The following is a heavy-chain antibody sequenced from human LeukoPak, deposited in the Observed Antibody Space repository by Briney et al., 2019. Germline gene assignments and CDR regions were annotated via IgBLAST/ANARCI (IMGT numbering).Heavy chain of an antibody. V-gene: IGHV4-4*02. CDR1: GGSISSSNW. Sequence: PSGTLSLTCAVSGGSISSSNWWSWVRQPPGKGLEWIGEIYHSGSTNYNPSLKSRVTISVDKSKNQFSLKLSPVTAADTAVYYCARVSNYGDLYFDYWGQGTLVTVSS. CDR3: ARVSNYGDLYFDY. CDR2: IYHSGST. D-gene: IGHD4-17*01. J-gene: IGHJ4*02.